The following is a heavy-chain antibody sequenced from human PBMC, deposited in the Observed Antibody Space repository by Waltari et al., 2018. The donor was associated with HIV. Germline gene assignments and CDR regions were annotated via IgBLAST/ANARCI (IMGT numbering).Heavy chain of an antibody. CDR3: ARQHGRPADV. CDR2: MYYRGNT. Sequence: QLQLQESGPGLVKPSETLSLPCVVSGDSIISTAYDWAWFRQAPGEGLEWIGSMYYRGNTYYNPSLKSRITMSVDTSNNQFSLRLTSVTAADTAVYYCARQHGRPADVWGQGTTVTVSS. CDR1: GDSIISTAYD. J-gene: IGHJ6*02. V-gene: IGHV4-39*01. D-gene: IGHD2-8*01.